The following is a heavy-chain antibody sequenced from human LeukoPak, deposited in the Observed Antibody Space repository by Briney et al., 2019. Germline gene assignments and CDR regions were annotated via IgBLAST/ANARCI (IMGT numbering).Heavy chain of an antibody. CDR1: GGSISSYY. V-gene: IGHV4-59*01. CDR2: IYYSGST. D-gene: IGHD2-2*01. CDR3: ARDVGYCSSTSCSDY. J-gene: IGHJ4*02. Sequence: SETLSLTCTVSGGSISSYYWSWVRQPPGKGLEWIGYIYYSGSTNYNPSLKSRVTISVDTSKNQFSLKLSSVTAADTAVYYCARDVGYCSSTSCSDYWGRGTLVTVSS.